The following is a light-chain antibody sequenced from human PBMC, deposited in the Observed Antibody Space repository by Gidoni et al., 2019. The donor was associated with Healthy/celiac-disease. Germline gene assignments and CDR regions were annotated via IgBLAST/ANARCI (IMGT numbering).Light chain of an antibody. Sequence: SSELTQDPAVSVVLGQTVRITCQGDSLRSYYASWYQQKPGQAPVLVIYGKNNRPSGIPDRFSGSSSGNTASLTITGAQAEDEADYYCNSRDSSGNLVVFGGGTKLTVL. J-gene: IGLJ2*01. CDR2: GKN. CDR1: SLRSYY. V-gene: IGLV3-19*01. CDR3: NSRDSSGNLVV.